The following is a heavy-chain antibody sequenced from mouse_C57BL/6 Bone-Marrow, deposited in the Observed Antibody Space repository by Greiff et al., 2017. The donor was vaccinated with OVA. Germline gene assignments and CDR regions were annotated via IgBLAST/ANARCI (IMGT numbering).Heavy chain of an antibody. Sequence: EVQLQQSGPVLVKPGASVKMSCKASGYTFTDYYMNWVKQSHGKSLEWIGVINPYNGGTSYNQKFKGKATLTVDKSSSTAYMELNSLTSEDSAVYYCARGYSSIGDFDYWGQGTTLTVSS. CDR3: ARGYSSIGDFDY. J-gene: IGHJ2*01. V-gene: IGHV1-19*01. D-gene: IGHD2-5*01. CDR2: INPYNGGT. CDR1: GYTFTDYY.